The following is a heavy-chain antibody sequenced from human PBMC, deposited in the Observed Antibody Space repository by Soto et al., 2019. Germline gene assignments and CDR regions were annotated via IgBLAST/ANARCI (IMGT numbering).Heavy chain of an antibody. D-gene: IGHD4-17*01. J-gene: IGHJ4*02. CDR3: AKEILDYGDYWGGEV. V-gene: IGHV3-23*01. CDR2: ISGSGGST. CDR1: GFTFSSYA. Sequence: PVGSLRLSCAASGFTFSSYAMSWVRQAPGKGLEWVSAISGSGGSTYYADSVKGRFTISRDNSKNTLYLQMNSLRAEDTAVYYCAKEILDYGDYWGGEVWGQGTLVTVSS.